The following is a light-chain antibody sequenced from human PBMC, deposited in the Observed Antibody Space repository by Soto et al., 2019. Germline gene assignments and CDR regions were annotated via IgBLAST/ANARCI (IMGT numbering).Light chain of an antibody. V-gene: IGKV1-5*03. CDR3: QQYGSYYLT. J-gene: IGKJ4*01. CDR2: KAS. CDR1: QSISTS. Sequence: DIQMTQSPSILSASVGDRVTITCRASQSISTSLAWYQQKPGKAPNLLISKASNLETGVPSRFSGSGSGTEFTLTISSLQTDDFATYYCQQYGSYYLTFGGGTKVDIK.